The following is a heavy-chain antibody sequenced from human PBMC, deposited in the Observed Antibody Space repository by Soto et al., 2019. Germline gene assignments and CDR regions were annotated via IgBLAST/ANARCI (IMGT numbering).Heavy chain of an antibody. CDR3: ARAQWLYHHGMDV. D-gene: IGHD6-19*01. J-gene: IGHJ6*02. CDR2: INHSGST. V-gene: IGHV4-34*01. Sequence: QVQLQQWGAGLLKPSETLSLTCAVYGGSFSGYYWSWIRQPPGKGLEWIGEINHSGSTNYNPSLKTRVPISVDPSKHQFSLKLSSVTAADTAVYYCARAQWLYHHGMDVWGPGTTVTVSS. CDR1: GGSFSGYY.